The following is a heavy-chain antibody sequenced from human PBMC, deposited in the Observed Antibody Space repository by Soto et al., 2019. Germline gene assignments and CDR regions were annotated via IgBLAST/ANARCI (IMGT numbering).Heavy chain of an antibody. D-gene: IGHD3-22*01. CDR1: GGSFSGYY. CDR2: INHSGST. CDR3: ARHFVAVVIKGWGY. V-gene: IGHV4-34*01. Sequence: TSETLSLTCAVYGGSFSGYYWSWIRQPPGKGLEWIGEINHSGSTNYNPSLKSRVTMSVDTSKNQFSLKLISVTAADTAVYYCARHFVAVVIKGWGYWGQGTLVTVSS. J-gene: IGHJ4*02.